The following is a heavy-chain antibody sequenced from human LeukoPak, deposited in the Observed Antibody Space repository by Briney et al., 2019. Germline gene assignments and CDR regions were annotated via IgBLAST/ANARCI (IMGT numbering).Heavy chain of an antibody. D-gene: IGHD3-10*01. V-gene: IGHV1-69*04. CDR2: IIPILGIA. J-gene: IGHJ4*02. CDR1: GGTFSSYA. Sequence: SVKVSCKASGGTFSSYAISWVRQAPGQGLEWMGRIIPILGIANYAQKSQGRVTITADKSTSTAYMELSSLRSEDTAVYYCARPIDNGSGSYYFEYWGQGTLVTVSS. CDR3: ARPIDNGSGSYYFEY.